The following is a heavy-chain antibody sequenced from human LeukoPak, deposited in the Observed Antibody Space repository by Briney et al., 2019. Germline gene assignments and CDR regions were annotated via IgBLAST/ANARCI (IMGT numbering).Heavy chain of an antibody. CDR3: AKCGPIVVVPAAMAY. D-gene: IGHD2-2*01. V-gene: IGHV1-46*01. J-gene: IGHJ4*02. Sequence: ASLKVSCEASGGTFSSYAISWVRQAPGQGLEWVGIIKPSGGSTSYAQTFKGRVTMTRDMSTSTVYMELSSLRSEDTAVYYCAKCGPIVVVPAAMAYWGQGTLVTVSS. CDR1: GGTFSSYA. CDR2: IKPSGGST.